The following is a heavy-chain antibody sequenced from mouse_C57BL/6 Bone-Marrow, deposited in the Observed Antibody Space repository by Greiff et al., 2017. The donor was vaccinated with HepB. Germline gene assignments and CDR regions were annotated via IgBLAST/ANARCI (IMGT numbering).Heavy chain of an antibody. CDR3: ARMGYDGYYVPMDY. CDR2: IHPNSGST. J-gene: IGHJ4*01. V-gene: IGHV1-64*01. Sequence: VKLQESGAELVKPGASVKLSCKASGYTFTSYWMHWVKQRPGQGLEWIGMIHPNSGSTNYNEKFKSKATLTVDKSSSTAYMQRSSLTSEDSAVYYCARMGYDGYYVPMDYWGQGTSVTVSS. D-gene: IGHD2-3*01. CDR1: GYTFTSYW.